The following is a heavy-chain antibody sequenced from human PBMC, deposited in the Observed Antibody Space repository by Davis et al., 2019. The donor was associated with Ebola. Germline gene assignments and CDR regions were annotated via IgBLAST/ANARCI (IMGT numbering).Heavy chain of an antibody. D-gene: IGHD6-13*01. CDR3: ARVSAGTFDY. CDR2: IYYSGST. J-gene: IGHJ4*02. V-gene: IGHV4-39*07. CDR1: GGSISSSSYY. Sequence: MPSETLSLTCTVSGGSISSSSYYWGWIRQPPGKGLEWIGSIYYSGSTYYNPSLKSRVTISVDTSKNQFSLKLSSVTAADTAVYYCARVSAGTFDYWGQGTLVTVSS.